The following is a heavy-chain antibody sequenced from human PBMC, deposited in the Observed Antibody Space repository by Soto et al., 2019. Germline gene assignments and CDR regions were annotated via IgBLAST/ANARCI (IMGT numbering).Heavy chain of an antibody. CDR3: ARERHLNSPSDAFDL. Sequence: QVHLVQSGAEVKKPGASVKVSCMASGYNFIAQNIHWVRQAPGLGLEWMGKMNPNSGGSDYAQEYQGRVIVTRDTSISTVYMELTILKSDDTAVYYCARERHLNSPSDAFDLWGQGTMVIVSS. D-gene: IGHD1-7*01. V-gene: IGHV1-2*02. CDR2: MNPNSGGS. CDR1: GYNFIAQN. J-gene: IGHJ3*01.